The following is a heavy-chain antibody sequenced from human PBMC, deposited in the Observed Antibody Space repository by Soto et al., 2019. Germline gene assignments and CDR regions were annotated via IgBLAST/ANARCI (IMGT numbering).Heavy chain of an antibody. D-gene: IGHD3-22*01. CDR1: GYSFPSQW. Sequence: GESLKISCKGSGYSFPSQWIGWGRQTPGKGLEWMGSIYPADSDTRYSPSFQGQVIISPDQSIRTAYLEWSSLKAPDRARYYCVRIPQSTTRYYAHSYGMDVWGQGTTVTVSS. CDR3: VRIPQSTTRYYAHSYGMDV. CDR2: IYPADSDT. V-gene: IGHV5-51*01. J-gene: IGHJ6*02.